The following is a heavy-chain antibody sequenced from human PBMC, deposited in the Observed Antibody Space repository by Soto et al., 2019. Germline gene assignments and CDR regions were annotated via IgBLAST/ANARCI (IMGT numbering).Heavy chain of an antibody. J-gene: IGHJ3*02. Sequence: EVQLVESGGGLVQPGGSLILSCAASGFTFSSYAMHWVRQAPGKGLEFVSAVSSNGGSTYYASSVKGRFTVSRDNSKNTLFLQMGGLRPEDMAVYFCARGRTGTTYDAFDIWGLGTMVTVSS. V-gene: IGHV3-64*01. CDR1: GFTFSSYA. D-gene: IGHD1-1*01. CDR2: VSSNGGST. CDR3: ARGRTGTTYDAFDI.